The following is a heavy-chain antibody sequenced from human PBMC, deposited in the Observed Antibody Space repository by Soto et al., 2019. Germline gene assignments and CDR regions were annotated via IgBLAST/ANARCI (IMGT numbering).Heavy chain of an antibody. D-gene: IGHD1-26*01. CDR3: ARQKWEQPKWFDP. V-gene: IGHV4-39*01. CDR2: IYYSGTT. Sequence: QLQLQESGPGLVKPSETLSLTCSLSGGSISSTFYYWGWIRQPPGKGLAWIGSIYYSGTTFYNASHKGRVPISVDTSKTQFSRRLTSVTATDTAVYFCARQKWEQPKWFDPWGQGTLVTVSS. J-gene: IGHJ5*02. CDR1: GGSISSTFYY.